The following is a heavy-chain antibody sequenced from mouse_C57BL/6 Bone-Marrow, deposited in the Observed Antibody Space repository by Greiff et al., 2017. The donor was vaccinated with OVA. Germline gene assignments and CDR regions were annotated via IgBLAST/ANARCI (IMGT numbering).Heavy chain of an antibody. Sequence: QVQLQQPGAELVKPGASVKLSCKASGYTFTSYWMHWVKQRPGHGLEWIGMIHPNSGSTNYNEKFKSKATLTVDKSSSTAYMQLSSLTSEDSAVYDCARYSAKDYAMDYWGQGTSVTVSS. CDR3: ARYSAKDYAMDY. CDR2: IHPNSGST. CDR1: GYTFTSYW. J-gene: IGHJ4*01. V-gene: IGHV1-64*01.